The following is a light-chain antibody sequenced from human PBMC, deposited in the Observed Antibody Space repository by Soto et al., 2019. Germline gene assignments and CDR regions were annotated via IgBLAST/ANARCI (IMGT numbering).Light chain of an antibody. CDR2: DAS. Sequence: DIQMTQSPSTLSAFVGDRVTITCRASQSISASLAWYKQIQGEAPKVLTYDASTLESGVPSRISGSGSGTEFTLTISSLQPDDSATYYCQQYKSFLRTFGQGTKVDIK. V-gene: IGKV1-5*01. CDR1: QSISAS. CDR3: QQYKSFLRT. J-gene: IGKJ1*01.